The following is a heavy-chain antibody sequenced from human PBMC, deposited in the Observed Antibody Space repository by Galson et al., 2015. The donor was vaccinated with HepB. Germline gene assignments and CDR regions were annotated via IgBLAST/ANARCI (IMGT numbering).Heavy chain of an antibody. Sequence: LSLTCSVSGDSICGSNSYWGWIRPPPGEGLEWIGSINYSGRSFYNPSLRSRVTISVDTSRNQFSLKVTSLIAEDTAVYFCTRGRYLSSGSSIYWFDPWGQGSLVTVSS. CDR3: TRGRYLSSGSSIYWFDP. J-gene: IGHJ5*02. CDR1: GDSICGSNSY. V-gene: IGHV4-39*07. D-gene: IGHD1-26*01. CDR2: INYSGRS.